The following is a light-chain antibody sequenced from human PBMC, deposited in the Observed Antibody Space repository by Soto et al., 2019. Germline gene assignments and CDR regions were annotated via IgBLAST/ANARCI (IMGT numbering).Light chain of an antibody. Sequence: EIVVSLAASTLSSLKPHCVTLYCRASQSISSTYLVWYQQKPGQAPRLLIYGASSRATGIPDRFSGSGSGTDFTLTISSLEPEDFAVYYCQQRSNWPRTFAQGTKVDIK. CDR3: QQRSNWPRT. V-gene: IGKV3D-20*02. J-gene: IGKJ1*01. CDR1: QSISSTY. CDR2: GAS.